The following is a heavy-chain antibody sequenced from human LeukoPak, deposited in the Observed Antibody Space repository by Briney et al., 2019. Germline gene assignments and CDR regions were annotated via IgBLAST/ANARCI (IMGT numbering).Heavy chain of an antibody. CDR2: INTDGSST. V-gene: IGHV3-74*01. CDR1: RFTLSSYW. Sequence: PGGSLRLSCAASRFTLSSYWMHWVRQAPGKGLVWVSRINTDGSSTNYADSVKGRFTISRDNAMNTLYLQMNNLRAEDTAVYYCASRTGVYWGQGTLVSVPS. J-gene: IGHJ4*02. D-gene: IGHD1-14*01. CDR3: ASRTGVY.